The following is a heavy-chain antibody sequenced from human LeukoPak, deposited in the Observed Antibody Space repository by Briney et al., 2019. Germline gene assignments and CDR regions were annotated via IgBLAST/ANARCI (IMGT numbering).Heavy chain of an antibody. D-gene: IGHD3-3*01. CDR2: IIPIFGTA. CDR3: ARGTYDFWSGYPSYFDY. V-gene: IGHV1-69*05. CDR1: GGTFCSYA. J-gene: IGHJ4*02. Sequence: ASVKVSCKASGGTFCSYAISWVRQAPGQGLEWMGGIIPIFGTANYAQKFQGRVTITTDESTSTAYMELSSLRSEDTAVYYCARGTYDFWSGYPSYFDYWGQGTRVTVSS.